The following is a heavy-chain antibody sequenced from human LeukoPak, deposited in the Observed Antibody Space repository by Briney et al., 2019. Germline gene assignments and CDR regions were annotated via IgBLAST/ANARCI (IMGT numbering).Heavy chain of an antibody. J-gene: IGHJ6*02. D-gene: IGHD3-16*01. CDR2: IRYDGTYK. V-gene: IGHV3-33*08. Sequence: PGGSLRLSCAASGFTFSNYGLHWVRQAPGKGLEWLAVIRYDGTYKYYADSMQGRFTISRDNSKNTLYLQMNSLRAEDTAVYFCARGGGLDVWGQGATVTVSS. CDR3: ARGGGLDV. CDR1: GFTFSNYG.